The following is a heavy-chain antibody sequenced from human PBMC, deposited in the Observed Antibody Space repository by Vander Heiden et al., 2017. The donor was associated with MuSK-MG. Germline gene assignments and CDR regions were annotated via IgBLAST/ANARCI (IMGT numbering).Heavy chain of an antibody. V-gene: IGHV4-38-2*02. J-gene: IGHJ5*02. Sequence: QVQLQESGPGLVKPSETLSLTCTVSGYSLSSGYYWGWIRQPPGKGLEWIGSIYHSGSTYYNPALKSRVTISVDTSKNQFSLKLSSVTAADTAVYYCARVVAVTSNWFDPWGQGTLVTVSS. CDR2: IYHSGST. CDR1: GYSLSSGYY. D-gene: IGHD2-21*02. CDR3: ARVVAVTSNWFDP.